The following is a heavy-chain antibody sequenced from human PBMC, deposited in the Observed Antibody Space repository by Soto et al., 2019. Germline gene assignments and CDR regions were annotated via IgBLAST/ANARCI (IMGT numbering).Heavy chain of an antibody. Sequence: PGGSLRLSCAASGFAFSAYAMNWVRQAPGKGLEWFSYISGSSSDIYYAGSVKGRFTVSRDNAKSSLFLQMTSLRAEATALYSCARVRFGEHQFALWGQGILVPVSS. CDR3: ARVRFGEHQFAL. CDR1: GFAFSAYA. D-gene: IGHD3-10*01. CDR2: ISGSSSDI. V-gene: IGHV3-48*01. J-gene: IGHJ4*02.